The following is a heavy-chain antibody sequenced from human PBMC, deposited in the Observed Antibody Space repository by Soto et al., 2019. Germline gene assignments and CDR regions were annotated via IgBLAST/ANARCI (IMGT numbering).Heavy chain of an antibody. CDR3: AGAIAARPLGY. J-gene: IGHJ4*01. CDR1: GGSISSGGYS. V-gene: IGHV4-30-2*01. CDR2: IYHSGST. D-gene: IGHD6-6*01. Sequence: QLQLQESGSGLVKPSQTLSLTCAVSGGSISSGGYSWSWIRQPPGKGREGLGYIYHSGSTYYNPSLKMRGRISVDRAKNQSSLKLSSVSAADTAVSYCAGAIAARPLGYWCHGTLVTVSS.